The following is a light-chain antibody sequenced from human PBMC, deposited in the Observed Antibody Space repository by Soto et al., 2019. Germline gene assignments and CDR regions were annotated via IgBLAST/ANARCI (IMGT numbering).Light chain of an antibody. Sequence: QSVLTQPASVSGSPRQSNTISCTGTSRDVGSYNLASWYQQHPAKAPKVMIYEVTKRPSRVPNRLSRSKSDSTDSLTNTGLQAEDEADYYCCSYAGSSTYVFGTGT. V-gene: IGLV2-23*02. CDR3: CSYAGSSTYV. CDR1: SRDVGSYNL. J-gene: IGLJ1*01. CDR2: EVT.